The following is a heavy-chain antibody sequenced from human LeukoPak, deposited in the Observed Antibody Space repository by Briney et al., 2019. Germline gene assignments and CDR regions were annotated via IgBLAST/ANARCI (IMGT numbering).Heavy chain of an antibody. CDR2: MNLKSGNA. CDR3: ARVVGSIAY. J-gene: IGHJ4*02. Sequence: ATVKVSCKASGYTFTTYDINWVRQATGQGLEWMGWMNLKSGNAGYAQNFQGRVTITRDTSISTVYMELSGLRSEDTAVYYCARVVGSIAYWGQGTLVTVSS. V-gene: IGHV1-8*03. CDR1: GYTFTTYD. D-gene: IGHD1-26*01.